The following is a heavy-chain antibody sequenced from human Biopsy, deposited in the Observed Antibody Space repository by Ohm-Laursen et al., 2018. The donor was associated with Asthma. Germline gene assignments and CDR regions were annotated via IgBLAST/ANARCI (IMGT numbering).Heavy chain of an antibody. CDR2: IHYSGST. J-gene: IGHJ5*02. D-gene: IGHD6-19*01. CDR1: GASIKTDDHY. CDR3: ARASVAASSNWFDP. Sequence: SQTLSLTCTVSGASIKTDDHYWSWLRQPPGKGLERSGFIHYSGSTSYNPSLKGGVTISVDTSKDQFSLKLSSATAADTAVYYCARASVAASSNWFDPWGQGTLVTVSS. V-gene: IGHV4-30-4*01.